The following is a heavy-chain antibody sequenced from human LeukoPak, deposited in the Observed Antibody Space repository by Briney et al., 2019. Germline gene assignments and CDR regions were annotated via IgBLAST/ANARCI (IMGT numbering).Heavy chain of an antibody. CDR2: ISSSTIYT. Sequence: GGSLRLSCAASGFTFNSFSMNWVRQAPGKGLEWVSSISSSTIYTYYADSVKGRFTISRDNAKNSLYLQMNSLRAEDTAVYYCARDFPNKYSSGRGSFDYWGQGTLVTVSS. CDR3: ARDFPNKYSSGRGSFDY. D-gene: IGHD6-19*01. V-gene: IGHV3-21*01. J-gene: IGHJ4*02. CDR1: GFTFNSFS.